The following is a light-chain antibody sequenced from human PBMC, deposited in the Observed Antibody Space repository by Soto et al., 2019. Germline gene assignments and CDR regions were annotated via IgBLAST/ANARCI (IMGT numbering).Light chain of an antibody. CDR1: QGIYNY. Sequence: DTQMTQSPSSLSASVGDRVTITCRASQGIYNYLAWYQQKPGKVPKILIYAASSLVSGVPSRFSGSGPGTDFTLTISSLQPEEVATYYCQKCNCAPFTSGTGTKVDIK. CDR2: AAS. V-gene: IGKV1-27*01. CDR3: QKCNCAPFT. J-gene: IGKJ3*01.